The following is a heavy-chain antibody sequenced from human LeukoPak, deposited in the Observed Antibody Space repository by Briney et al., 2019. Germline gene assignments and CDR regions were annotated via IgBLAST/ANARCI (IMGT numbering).Heavy chain of an antibody. D-gene: IGHD3-22*01. CDR2: ISDHNGNT. J-gene: IGHJ4*02. CDR3: ARDRPSYYYDTTSPLGY. V-gene: IGHV1-18*04. Sequence: ASVKVSCKASGYTFTSYYMHWVRQAPGQGLEWMGWISDHNGNTNYAQKLQGRVTMTTDTSTSTAYMELRRLRSDDTAVYYCARDRPSYYYDTTSPLGYWGQGTLVTVSS. CDR1: GYTFTSYY.